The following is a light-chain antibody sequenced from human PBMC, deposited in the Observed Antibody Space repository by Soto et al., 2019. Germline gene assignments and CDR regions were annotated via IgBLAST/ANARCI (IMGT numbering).Light chain of an antibody. Sequence: DIVMTQSPDSLPVSLGERATINCKSSQSVLHSSNNRNYLAWYQQKPGQPPKLLIYWASIGESGVPDRFSGSGSGTDFTLTISSLQAEDVAVYYCQQYYSIPRTFGQGTKVEIK. V-gene: IGKV4-1*01. J-gene: IGKJ1*01. CDR2: WAS. CDR3: QQYYSIPRT. CDR1: QSVLHSSNNRNY.